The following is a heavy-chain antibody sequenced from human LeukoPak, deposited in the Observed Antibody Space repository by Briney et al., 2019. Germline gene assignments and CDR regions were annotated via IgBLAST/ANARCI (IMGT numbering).Heavy chain of an antibody. CDR1: GGSVSSSTYH. V-gene: IGHV4-61*01. Sequence: SETLSLTCTVSGGSVSSSTYHWGWIRQPPGKGLEWIGYIYYSGSTNYNPSLKSRVTKSVDTSKNQFSLKLSSVTAADTAVYYCARGPHYNILTGYSWNFDLWGRGTLVTVSS. J-gene: IGHJ2*01. CDR3: ARGPHYNILTGYSWNFDL. D-gene: IGHD3-9*01. CDR2: IYYSGST.